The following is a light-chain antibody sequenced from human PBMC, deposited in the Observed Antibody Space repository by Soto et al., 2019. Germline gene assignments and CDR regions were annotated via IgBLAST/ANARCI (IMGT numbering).Light chain of an antibody. CDR1: QSVSSNY. Sequence: EIVFTQSPGTLSLSPGERATLSCRASQSVSSNYLGWFQQKPGQAPRLLIFGASYRDTGIPDRFSGSGSGTDFTLTISRLEPEDFAMYYCQQYGSSPGTFGQGTKVDIK. CDR2: GAS. J-gene: IGKJ1*01. V-gene: IGKV3-20*01. CDR3: QQYGSSPGT.